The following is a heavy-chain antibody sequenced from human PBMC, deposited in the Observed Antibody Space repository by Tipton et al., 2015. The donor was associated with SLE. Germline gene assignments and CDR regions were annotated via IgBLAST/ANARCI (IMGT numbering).Heavy chain of an antibody. Sequence: GSLRLSCAASGFTFSSYAMSWVRRAPGKGLEWVSIVYSGDSSTYYADSVRGRFTISRDNYKRTLFLEMNGLRAEDTAIYHCAKSRGGSGTYYDSWGQGTLVTVSS. J-gene: IGHJ4*02. V-gene: IGHV3-23*03. CDR1: GFTFSSYA. CDR3: AKSRGGSGTYYDS. D-gene: IGHD3-10*01. CDR2: VYSGDSST.